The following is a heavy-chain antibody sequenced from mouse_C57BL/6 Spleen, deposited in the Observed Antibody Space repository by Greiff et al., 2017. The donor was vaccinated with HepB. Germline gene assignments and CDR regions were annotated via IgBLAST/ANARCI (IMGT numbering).Heavy chain of an antibody. CDR1: GYTFTDYY. V-gene: IGHV1-76*01. CDR3: ARSYAGTGWYFDV. Sequence: QVQLQQSGAELVRPGASVKLSCKASGYTFTDYYINWVKQRPGQGLEWIARIYPGSGNTYYNEKFKGKATLTAEKSSSTAYMQLSSLTSEDSAVYFCARSYAGTGWYFDVWGTGTTVTVSS. J-gene: IGHJ1*03. D-gene: IGHD4-1*01. CDR2: IYPGSGNT.